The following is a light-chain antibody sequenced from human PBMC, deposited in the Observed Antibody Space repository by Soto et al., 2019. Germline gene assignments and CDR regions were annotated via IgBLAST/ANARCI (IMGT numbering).Light chain of an antibody. CDR3: QQSSKTEFT. J-gene: IGKJ3*01. V-gene: IGKV1-39*01. CDR2: AAS. CDR1: QNIGDH. Sequence: DIQMTQSPSSLSASVGDKVTITCRASQNIGDHLNWYQQKPRKAPSLLIYAASILQSGVPSRFSGSGSGTDFTLTISSMQPEDFAIYCCQQSSKTEFTFGPGTTVDIK.